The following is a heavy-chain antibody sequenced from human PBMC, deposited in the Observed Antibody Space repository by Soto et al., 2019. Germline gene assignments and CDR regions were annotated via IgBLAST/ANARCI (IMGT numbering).Heavy chain of an antibody. CDR2: ISAAGDP. J-gene: IGHJ6*02. CDR3: ARTDRDFYGLDV. V-gene: IGHV3-13*05. CDR1: GFTFRNYD. Sequence: EVQLVESGGGLVQPGGSLRLSCEASGFTFRNYDMHWVRQGTGKGLEWVSGISAAGDPDYADSVEGRFTISRENAQNSFFLEMNHLRVGDTAVYYCARTDRDFYGLDVWGQWTTVIVSS.